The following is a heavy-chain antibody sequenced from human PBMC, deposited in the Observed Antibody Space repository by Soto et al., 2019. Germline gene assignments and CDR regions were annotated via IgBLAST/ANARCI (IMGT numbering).Heavy chain of an antibody. CDR3: ARDPWCGYSYGLPDY. J-gene: IGHJ4*02. CDR1: GFTFSSYG. D-gene: IGHD5-18*01. Sequence: PGGSLRLSXAASGFTFSSYGMHWVRQAPGKGLEWVAVIWYDGSNKYYADSVKGRFTISRDNSKNTLYLQMNSLRAEDMAVYYCARDPWCGYSYGLPDYWGQGTLVTVSS. CDR2: IWYDGSNK. V-gene: IGHV3-33*01.